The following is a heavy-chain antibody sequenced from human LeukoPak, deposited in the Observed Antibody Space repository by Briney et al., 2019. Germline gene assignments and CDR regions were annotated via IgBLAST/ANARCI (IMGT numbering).Heavy chain of an antibody. Sequence: PGGSLRLSCAASGFTFDDYAMHWVRQAPGKGLEWVSGISWNSGSIGYADSVKGRFTISRDNSKNTLYLQMNSLRAEDTAVYYCARRRIGFDYWGQGTLVTVSS. CDR1: GFTFDDYA. CDR3: ARRRIGFDY. J-gene: IGHJ4*02. CDR2: ISWNSGSI. D-gene: IGHD1-1*01. V-gene: IGHV3-9*01.